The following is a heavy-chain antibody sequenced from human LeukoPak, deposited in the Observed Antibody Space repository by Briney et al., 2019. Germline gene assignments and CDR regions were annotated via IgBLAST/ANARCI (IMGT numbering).Heavy chain of an antibody. CDR2: IRSDGTNK. Sequence: GGSLRLSCAASGFTFSSSGMNWVRQSPGKGLEWVAFIRSDGTNKYYADSVKGRFTISRDNTKNSLYLQMNSLRAEDTAVYYCAKDGGSDPDSFDIWGQGTMVTVSS. CDR3: AKDGGSDPDSFDI. D-gene: IGHD2-15*01. CDR1: GFTFSSSG. J-gene: IGHJ3*02. V-gene: IGHV3-30*02.